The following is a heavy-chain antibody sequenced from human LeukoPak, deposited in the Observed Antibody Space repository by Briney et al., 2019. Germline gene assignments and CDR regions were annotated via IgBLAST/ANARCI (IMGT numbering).Heavy chain of an antibody. Sequence: SETLSLTCTVSGGSISSYYWSWIRQPPGKGLEWIGYIYCSGNTNYNPSLKSRVTISVDTSKNQFSLKLNSVTAADTAVYYCARYCSGGSCYSYFDYWGQGTLVTVSS. CDR1: GGSISSYY. CDR3: ARYCSGGSCYSYFDY. J-gene: IGHJ4*02. D-gene: IGHD2-15*01. CDR2: IYCSGNT. V-gene: IGHV4-59*01.